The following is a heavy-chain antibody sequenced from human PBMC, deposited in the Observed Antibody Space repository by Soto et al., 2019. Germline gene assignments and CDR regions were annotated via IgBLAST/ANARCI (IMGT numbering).Heavy chain of an antibody. V-gene: IGHV4-34*01. CDR1: GGSFSGYY. D-gene: IGHD3-3*01. Sequence: SETLSLTCAVYGGSFSGYYWSWIRQPPGKGLEWIGEINHSGSTNYNPSLKSRVTISVDTSKNQFSLKLSSVTAADTAVYYCARAVPRFWSGYYPSRNGMDVWGQGTTVTVSS. CDR3: ARAVPRFWSGYYPSRNGMDV. J-gene: IGHJ6*02. CDR2: INHSGST.